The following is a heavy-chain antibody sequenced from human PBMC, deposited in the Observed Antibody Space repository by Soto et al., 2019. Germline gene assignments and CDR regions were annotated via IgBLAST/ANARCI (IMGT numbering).Heavy chain of an antibody. J-gene: IGHJ5*02. CDR3: AAYCYTMTCTHFHGYS. D-gene: IGHD3-16*02. Sequence: GGSLRLSCAVSGFRFRDYWMSWVRQAPGKGLEWVANIKQDESDKYYVDSVKGRFTISRDNAKNALYLQMNGLRVEDTAVYYCAAYCYTMTCTHFHGYSWGQGTQVTVSS. CDR2: IKQDESDK. V-gene: IGHV3-7*03. CDR1: GFRFRDYW.